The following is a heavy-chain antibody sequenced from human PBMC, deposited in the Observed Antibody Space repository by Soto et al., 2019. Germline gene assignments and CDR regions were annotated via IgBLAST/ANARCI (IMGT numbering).Heavy chain of an antibody. CDR2: INPNSGGT. V-gene: IGHV1-2*04. J-gene: IGHJ3*02. CDR1: GYTFTSYG. Sequence: ASVKVSCKASGYTFTSYGISWVRQAPGQGLEWMGWINPNSGGTNYAQKFQGWVTMTRDTSISTAYMELSRLRSDDTAVYYCARDIGSSTDGAIAFDIWGQGTMVTVSS. CDR3: ARDIGSSTDGAIAFDI. D-gene: IGHD2-2*01.